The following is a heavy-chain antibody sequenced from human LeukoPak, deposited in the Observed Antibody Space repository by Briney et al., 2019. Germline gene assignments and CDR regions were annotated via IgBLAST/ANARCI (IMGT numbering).Heavy chain of an antibody. CDR3: ARGLASCYRRSVGPLDY. CDR2: IYYSGST. D-gene: IGHD2-2*02. J-gene: IGHJ4*02. Sequence: SETLSLTCTVSGGSISSHYWSWIRQPPGKGLEWIGYIYYSGSTNYNPSLKSRVTISVDTSKNQFSLKLSSVTAADTAVYYCARGLASCYRRSVGPLDYWGQGTLATVSS. V-gene: IGHV4-59*11. CDR1: GGSISSHY.